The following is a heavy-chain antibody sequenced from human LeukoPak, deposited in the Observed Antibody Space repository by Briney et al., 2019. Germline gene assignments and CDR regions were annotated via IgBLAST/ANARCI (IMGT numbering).Heavy chain of an antibody. CDR1: GGTFSSYA. J-gene: IGHJ5*02. D-gene: IGHD1-20*01. CDR2: IIPIFGTA. V-gene: IGHV1-69*13. Sequence: GASVKVSCKASGGTFSSYAISWVRQAPGQGLEWMGGIIPIFGTANYAQKFQGRVTITADESTSTAYMELSSLRSEDTAVYYCARAWLSPDVTGTTTYNWFDPWGQGTLVTVSS. CDR3: ARAWLSPDVTGTTTYNWFDP.